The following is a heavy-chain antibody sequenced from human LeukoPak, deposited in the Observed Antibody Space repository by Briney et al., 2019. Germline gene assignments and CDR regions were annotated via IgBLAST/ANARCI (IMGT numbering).Heavy chain of an antibody. CDR3: ARDSRRGYSYGYDY. V-gene: IGHV1-2*02. Sequence: ASVKVSCKSSGYTFIDYYIHWVRQAPGQGLEWMGWINPNSGATKYAQKFQGRVSMTRDTSINTAYMDLTNLRSDDTAVYYCARDSRRGYSYGYDYWGQGTLVTVSS. D-gene: IGHD5-18*01. CDR2: INPNSGAT. J-gene: IGHJ4*02. CDR1: GYTFIDYY.